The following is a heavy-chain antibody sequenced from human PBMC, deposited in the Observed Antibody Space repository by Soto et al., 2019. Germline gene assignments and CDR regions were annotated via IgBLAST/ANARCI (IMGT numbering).Heavy chain of an antibody. J-gene: IGHJ4*02. CDR3: ARAKRSNWNYFSPPIDY. Sequence: GGSLRLSCAASGFTFSSYSMNWVRQAPGKGLEWVSYISSSSSTIYYADSVKGRFTISRDNAKNSLYLQMNSLRAEDTAVYYCARAKRSNWNYFSPPIDYWGQGTLVTVSS. CDR1: GFTFSSYS. D-gene: IGHD1-7*01. CDR2: ISSSSSTI. V-gene: IGHV3-48*01.